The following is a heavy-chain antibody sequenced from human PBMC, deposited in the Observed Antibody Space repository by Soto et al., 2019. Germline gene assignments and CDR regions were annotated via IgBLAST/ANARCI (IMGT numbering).Heavy chain of an antibody. Sequence: ASGKVCCKASGYTFTSYGISWVRQAPGQGLEWMGWISAYNGNTNYAQKLQGRVTMTTDTSTSTAYMELRSLRSDDTAVYYCARDWGSDDAFDIWGQGTMVTVSS. CDR1: GYTFTSYG. V-gene: IGHV1-18*01. CDR3: ARDWGSDDAFDI. J-gene: IGHJ3*02. D-gene: IGHD3-16*01. CDR2: ISAYNGNT.